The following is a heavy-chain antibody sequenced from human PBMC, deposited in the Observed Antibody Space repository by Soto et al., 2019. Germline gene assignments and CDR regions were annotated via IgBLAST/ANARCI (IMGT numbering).Heavy chain of an antibody. V-gene: IGHV4-59*01. CDR2: IYYTGST. J-gene: IGHJ5*02. CDR1: GGSISSYY. D-gene: IGHD1-26*01. CDR3: VKGGTSKFDP. Sequence: SETLSLTCTVSGGSISSYYWSWIRQPPGKGLEWIGYIYYTGSTNYNPSLKSRVTISVETRKNQFSLKVSSVTAADTAMYYCVKGGTSKFDPWGQGTLVTVSS.